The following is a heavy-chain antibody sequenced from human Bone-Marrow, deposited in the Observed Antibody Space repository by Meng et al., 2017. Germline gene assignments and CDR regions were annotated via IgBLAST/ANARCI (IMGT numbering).Heavy chain of an antibody. CDR3: TNPLKQLWLLDPDY. CDR2: IKSKTDGGTT. D-gene: IGHD5-18*01. V-gene: IGHV3-15*01. J-gene: IGHJ4*02. Sequence: GESLKISCAASGFTFSNAWMSWVRQAPGKGLEWVGRIKSKTDGGTTDYAAPVKGRFTISRDDSKNTLYLQMNSLKTEDTAVYYCTNPLKQLWLLDPDYWGQGTLVTVSS. CDR1: GFTFSNAW.